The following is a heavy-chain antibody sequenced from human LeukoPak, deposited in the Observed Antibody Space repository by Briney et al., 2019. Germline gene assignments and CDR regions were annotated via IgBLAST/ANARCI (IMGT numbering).Heavy chain of an antibody. D-gene: IGHD1-26*01. Sequence: ASVKVSCKASGYTFTGYYMHWVRQAPGQGLEWMGWINPNSGGTNYAQKFQGRVTMTRDTSISIAYMELSRLRSDDTAVYYCARDRWELRDDAFDIWGQGTMVTVSS. CDR2: INPNSGGT. CDR3: ARDRWELRDDAFDI. CDR1: GYTFTGYY. J-gene: IGHJ3*02. V-gene: IGHV1-2*02.